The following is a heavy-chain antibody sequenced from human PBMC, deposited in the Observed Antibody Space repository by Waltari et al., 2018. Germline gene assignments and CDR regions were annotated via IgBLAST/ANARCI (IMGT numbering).Heavy chain of an antibody. CDR1: GFTFSSYS. CDR3: ARDEHSRITMIVVD. D-gene: IGHD3-22*01. CDR2: ISSSSSYI. V-gene: IGHV3-21*01. Sequence: EVQLVESGGGLVKPGGSLRLSCAASGFTFSSYSMNWVRQAPGKGLEWVSSISSSSSYIYYADSVKGRFTIARDNAKNSLYLQMNSLRAEDTAVYYCARDEHSRITMIVVDWGQGTLVTVSS. J-gene: IGHJ4*02.